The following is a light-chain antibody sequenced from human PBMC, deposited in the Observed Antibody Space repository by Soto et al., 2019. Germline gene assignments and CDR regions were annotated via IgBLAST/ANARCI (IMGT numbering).Light chain of an antibody. CDR3: QQYYSTPLT. Sequence: DIVMTQSPDSLAVSLGQRATINCKSSQSVLYSSNNKHHLAWYQQKPGQPPKLLIYWTSTRESGVPDRFSGSGSGTDFTLTISSLQAEDVAVYYCQQYYSTPLTFGPGTKVDIK. J-gene: IGKJ3*01. CDR1: QSVLYSSNNKHH. CDR2: WTS. V-gene: IGKV4-1*01.